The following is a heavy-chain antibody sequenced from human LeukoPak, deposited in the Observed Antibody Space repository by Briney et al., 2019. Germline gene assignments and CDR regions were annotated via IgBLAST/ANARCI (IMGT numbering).Heavy chain of an antibody. D-gene: IGHD5-12*01. CDR3: ARSGGYGWDY. Sequence: PGGSLGLSCAASGFIFSNYGMTWFRQAPGKGLEWVANIKPDGSGEYYVDSLKGRFTISRDNAENSLFLQMNNLRVDDTAVYYCARSGGYGWDYWGQGAVVTGSS. V-gene: IGHV3-7*01. CDR2: IKPDGSGE. CDR1: GFIFSNYG. J-gene: IGHJ4*02.